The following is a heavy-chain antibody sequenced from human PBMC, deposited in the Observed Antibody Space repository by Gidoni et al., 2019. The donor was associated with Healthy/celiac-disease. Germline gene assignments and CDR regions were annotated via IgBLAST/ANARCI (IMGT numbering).Heavy chain of an antibody. Sequence: EVQLLESGGGLVQPGGSLRLSCGASGLTFSSYAMSWVRQAPGKGLEWVSAISGSGGRTYYAVSVKGRFTISRDNSKNTLYLQMNSLRAEDTAVYYCAKDQITIFGVVSLHWFDPWGQGTLVTVSS. D-gene: IGHD3-3*01. V-gene: IGHV3-23*01. CDR2: ISGSGGRT. CDR3: AKDQITIFGVVSLHWFDP. J-gene: IGHJ5*02. CDR1: GLTFSSYA.